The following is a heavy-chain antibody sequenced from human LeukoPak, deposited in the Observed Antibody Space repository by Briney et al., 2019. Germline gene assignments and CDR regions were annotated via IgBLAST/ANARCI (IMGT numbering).Heavy chain of an antibody. CDR1: GFSFSDHS. V-gene: IGHV3-48*01. D-gene: IGHD3-16*01. Sequence: PGGSLRLSCAASGFSFSDHSINWVRQAPGKGLEWASYTTAYSTTYYADSVKGRFTISRDNVKSSLYLQMNNLRAEDTAVYYCASVRGGYWGQGTLVTVSS. CDR3: ASVRGGY. J-gene: IGHJ4*02. CDR2: TTAYSTT.